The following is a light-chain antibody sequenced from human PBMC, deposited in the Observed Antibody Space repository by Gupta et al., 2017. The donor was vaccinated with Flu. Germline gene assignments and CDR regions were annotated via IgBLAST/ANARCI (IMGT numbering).Light chain of an antibody. Sequence: PATLSLSPGERATLSCRASQTVGRFLVWYQQKPGQAPRLLMSDASTRATGIPARFGGSGSGTTFTLTISSLEPEDLAVYFCQQCADWPMTFGQGTRLEIK. CDR1: QTVGRF. CDR2: DAS. V-gene: IGKV3-11*01. J-gene: IGKJ5*01. CDR3: QQCADWPMT.